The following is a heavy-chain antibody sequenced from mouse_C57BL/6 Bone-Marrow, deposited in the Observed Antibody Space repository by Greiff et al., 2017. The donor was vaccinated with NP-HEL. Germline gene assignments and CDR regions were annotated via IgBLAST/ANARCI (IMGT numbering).Heavy chain of an antibody. CDR1: GYSITSGYY. D-gene: IGHD1-1*01. CDR2: ISYDGSN. Sequence: EVQLVESGPGLVKPSQSLSLTCSVTGYSITSGYYWNWIRQFPGNKLEWMGYISYDGSNNYNPSLKNRISITRDPSKNQFFLKLNSVTTEDTATYYCARDTTVVADYAMDYWGQGTSGTVSS. J-gene: IGHJ4*01. V-gene: IGHV3-6*01. CDR3: ARDTTVVADYAMDY.